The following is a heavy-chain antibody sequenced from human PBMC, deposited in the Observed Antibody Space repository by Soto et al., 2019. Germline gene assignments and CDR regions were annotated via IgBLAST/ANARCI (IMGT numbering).Heavy chain of an antibody. CDR1: GYSISSGYY. Sequence: ASETLSLTCAVSGYSISSGYYWGWIRQPPGKGLEWIGSIYHSGSTYYNPSLKSRVTISVDTSKNQFSLKLSSVTAADTAVYYCASTPVAGTGFLFDYWGQGTLVTVSS. CDR3: ASTPVAGTGFLFDY. V-gene: IGHV4-38-2*01. CDR2: IYHSGST. J-gene: IGHJ4*02. D-gene: IGHD6-19*01.